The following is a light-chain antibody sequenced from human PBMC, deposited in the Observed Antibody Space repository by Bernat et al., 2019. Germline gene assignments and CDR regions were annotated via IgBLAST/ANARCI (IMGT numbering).Light chain of an antibody. J-gene: IGLJ3*02. CDR2: DVR. Sequence: QSALTQPPSASGSPGQSITISCTGTRSDVGAYESVSWYQQHPGKAPKLIIYDVRSRPSGISNRFSGSKSGNTASLTISALQPEDEADYYCCSYTTTSTRVFGGGTKLTVL. CDR3: CSYTTTSTRV. V-gene: IGLV2-14*03. CDR1: RSDVGAYES.